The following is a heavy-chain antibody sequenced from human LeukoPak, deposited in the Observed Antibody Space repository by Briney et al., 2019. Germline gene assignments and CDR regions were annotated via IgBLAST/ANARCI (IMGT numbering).Heavy chain of an antibody. Sequence: GGSLRLSCAASGLIFSSYWMSWVRQAPDKGLEWVAVISYDGSNKYYADSVKGRFTISRDNSKNTLYLQMNSLRADDTAVYYCARDRDSSGWYEGFDYWGQGTLVTVSS. D-gene: IGHD6-19*01. V-gene: IGHV3-30-3*01. CDR2: ISYDGSNK. J-gene: IGHJ4*02. CDR1: GLIFSSYW. CDR3: ARDRDSSGWYEGFDY.